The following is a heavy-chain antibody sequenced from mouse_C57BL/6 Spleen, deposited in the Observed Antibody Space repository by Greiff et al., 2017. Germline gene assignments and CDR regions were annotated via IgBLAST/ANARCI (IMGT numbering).Heavy chain of an antibody. D-gene: IGHD1-1*01. V-gene: IGHV1-54*01. CDR3: ATTVVAKDAMDY. CDR1: GYAFTNYL. J-gene: IGHJ4*01. CDR2: INPGSGGT. Sequence: VTLQESGAELVRPGTSVKVSCKASGYAFTNYLIEWVKQRPGQGLEWIGVINPGSGGTNYNDKFKGKATLTADKSSSTAYMQLSSLTSEDSAVYFCATTVVAKDAMDYWGQGTSVTVSS.